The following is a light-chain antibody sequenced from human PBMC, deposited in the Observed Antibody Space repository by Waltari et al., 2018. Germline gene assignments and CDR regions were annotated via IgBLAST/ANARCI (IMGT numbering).Light chain of an antibody. Sequence: QSALAQPASVSGSPGQSITIPCPGTSRDIGTYNYVSWYQQLPGRAPKLLIYEVTNRPSGVSSRFSGSKSGNTASLTISGLQTEDEADYYCCSYTGSSTRVFGTGTKVTVL. CDR3: CSYTGSSTRV. V-gene: IGLV2-14*01. CDR1: SRDIGTYNY. J-gene: IGLJ1*01. CDR2: EVT.